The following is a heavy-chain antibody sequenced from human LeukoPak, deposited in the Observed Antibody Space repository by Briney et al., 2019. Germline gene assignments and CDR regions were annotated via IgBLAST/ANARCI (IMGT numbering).Heavy chain of an antibody. Sequence: ASVNVSCKASGYNFTGYYMHWVRQAPGQGLEWMGRINTNTGNPTYAQGFTGRFVFSLDTSVSTAYLQISSLKAEDTAVYYCAYEAAGTIGAFDIWGQGTMVTVSS. CDR1: GYNFTGYY. CDR2: INTNTGNP. D-gene: IGHD6-13*01. CDR3: AYEAAGTIGAFDI. J-gene: IGHJ3*02. V-gene: IGHV7-4-1*02.